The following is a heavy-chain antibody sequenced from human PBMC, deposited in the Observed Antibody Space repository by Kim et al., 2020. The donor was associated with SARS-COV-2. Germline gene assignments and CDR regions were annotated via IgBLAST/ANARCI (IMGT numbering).Heavy chain of an antibody. CDR1: GFTFRNYA. CDR3: AKAGGYCNDGRCYSNF. J-gene: IGHJ4*02. CDR2: ISYDGNNK. V-gene: IGHV3-30*18. D-gene: IGHD2-15*01. Sequence: GGSLRLSCAASGFTFRNYAIHWVRQAPGKGLEWVAIISYDGNNKYYADSVKGRFTISRDNSKNTLYLQMNSLRTEDTALYYCAKAGGYCNDGRCYSNFWGEGTLVTASS.